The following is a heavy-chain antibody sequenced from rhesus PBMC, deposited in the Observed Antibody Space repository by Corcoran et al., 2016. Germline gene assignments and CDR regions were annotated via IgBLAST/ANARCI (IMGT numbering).Heavy chain of an antibody. V-gene: IGHV4S2*01. D-gene: IGHD2-33*01. CDR3: VGQPHCGDSGCSGDFFGD. Sequence: QVQLQESGPGLVKPSETLPLTCAVFGASFNIKYWSWIRQPPGKGLEWIGFIDGGSGSAAHNPAHKSQDTISSAACKNQFTLRLISVTAADTDVYYCVGQPHCGDSGCSGDFFGDWGQGVLVTVSP. CDR2: IDGGSGSA. CDR1: GASFNIKY. J-gene: IGHJ4*01.